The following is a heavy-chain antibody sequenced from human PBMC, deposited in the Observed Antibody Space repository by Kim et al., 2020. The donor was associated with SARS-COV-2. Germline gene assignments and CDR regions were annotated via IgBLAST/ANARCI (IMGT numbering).Heavy chain of an antibody. CDR2: IWYDSSNN. CDR1: GVTFSSYG. Sequence: GGSLRLSCAASGVTFSSYGMHWVRQAPGKGLEWVAVIWYDSSNNYYADPVKGRFTISRDNSKKTMYLQMNSLRAEDTAVDYYARVGSSSSDGWEDSYYY. D-gene: IGHD6-6*01. J-gene: IGHJ6*01. V-gene: IGHV3-33*01. CDR3: ARVGSSSSDGWEDSYYY.